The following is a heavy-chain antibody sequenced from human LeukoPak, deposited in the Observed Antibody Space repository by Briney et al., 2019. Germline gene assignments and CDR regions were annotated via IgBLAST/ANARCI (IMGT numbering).Heavy chain of an antibody. J-gene: IGHJ5*02. CDR2: IYTSGST. V-gene: IGHV4-61*02. CDR1: GYSISSGYY. CDR3: ARIVGATSSWFDP. D-gene: IGHD1-26*01. Sequence: PSETLSLTCTVSGYSISSGYYWGWIRQPAGKGLEWIGRIYTSGSTNYNPSLKSRVTISLDTSKNHFSLNLSSVTAADTAVYYCARIVGATSSWFDPWGQGTLVTVSS.